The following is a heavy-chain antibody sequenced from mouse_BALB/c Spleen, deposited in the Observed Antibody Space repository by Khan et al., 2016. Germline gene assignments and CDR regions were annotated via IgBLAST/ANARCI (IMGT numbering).Heavy chain of an antibody. CDR1: GYTFTDYN. Sequence: VRLQQSGPELVKPGASVKISCKASGYTFTDYNMHWVKQSHGKSLEWIGYIYPYNGGTGYNQKFKSKATLTVDNSSSTAYMELRSLTSEDSAVYYCARGYYGYDWFAYWGQGTLVTVSA. CDR3: ARGYYGYDWFAY. J-gene: IGHJ3*01. CDR2: IYPYNGGT. D-gene: IGHD2-2*01. V-gene: IGHV1S29*02.